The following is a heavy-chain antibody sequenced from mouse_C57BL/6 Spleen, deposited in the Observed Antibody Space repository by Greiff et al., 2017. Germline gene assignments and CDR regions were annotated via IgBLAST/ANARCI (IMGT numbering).Heavy chain of an antibody. CDR2: IDPSDSYT. J-gene: IGHJ2*01. V-gene: IGHV1-59*01. D-gene: IGHD2-1*01. CDR3: ARGEVYYGNYGFDY. Sequence: QVQLKQPGAELVRPGTSVKLSCKASGYTFTSYWMHWVKQRPGQGLEWIGVIDPSDSYTNYNQKFKGKATLTVDTSSSTAYMQLSSLTSEDSSVYYCARGEVYYGNYGFDYWSQGTTRTVCS. CDR1: GYTFTSYW.